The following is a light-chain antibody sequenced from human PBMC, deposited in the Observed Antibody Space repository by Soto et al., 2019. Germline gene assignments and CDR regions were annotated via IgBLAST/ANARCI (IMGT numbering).Light chain of an antibody. CDR1: QSVSSS. V-gene: IGKV3-20*01. J-gene: IGKJ1*01. CDR3: QQYVTSSPRT. Sequence: IVLTQSPGTLSLSPGDRATLSCRSSQSVSSSLAWYQQKPGQAPRLLIYGASTRATGIPARFSGSGSGTDFTLTITRLEPEDFAVYYCQQYVTSSPRTFGQGTKVDIK. CDR2: GAS.